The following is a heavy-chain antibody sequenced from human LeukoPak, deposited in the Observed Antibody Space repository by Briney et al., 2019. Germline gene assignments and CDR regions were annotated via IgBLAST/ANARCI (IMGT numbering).Heavy chain of an antibody. Sequence: GGSLRLSCAASGFTFSGSAMHWVRQASGKGLEWVGRIRSKPNNYATTYAASVEGRFTISRDDSKNTAYLQMNSQKTDDTALYYCTRGYCSSTSCFSLDYWGQGTLVTVSS. V-gene: IGHV3-73*01. D-gene: IGHD2-2*01. CDR1: GFTFSGSA. CDR3: TRGYCSSTSCFSLDY. J-gene: IGHJ4*02. CDR2: IRSKPNNYAT.